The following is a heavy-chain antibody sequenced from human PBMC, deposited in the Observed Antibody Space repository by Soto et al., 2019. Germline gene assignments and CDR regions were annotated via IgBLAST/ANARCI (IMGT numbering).Heavy chain of an antibody. CDR3: ARRVRQYHYPYHYAMDV. D-gene: IGHD3-22*01. CDR1: GYSFTSYW. J-gene: IGHJ6*02. CDR2: IYPGDSDT. V-gene: IGHV5-51*01. Sequence: GESLKISCKGSGYSFTSYWIGWVRQMPGKGLEWMGIIYPGDSDTRYSPSFQGQVIISADTSISTAYLQWSSLKASDTAMYYCARRVRQYHYPYHYAMDVWGQGTTVTVSS.